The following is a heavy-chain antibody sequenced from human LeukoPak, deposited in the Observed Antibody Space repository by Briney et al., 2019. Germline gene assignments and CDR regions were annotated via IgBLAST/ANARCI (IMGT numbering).Heavy chain of an antibody. Sequence: SETLSLTCAVYGGSFSGYYWSWIRQPPGKGLEWIGEINHSGSTNYNPSLKSRVTISVDTSKNQFSLKLSSVTAADTAVYYCARVKEDTAGPHFDYWGQGTLVTVSS. J-gene: IGHJ4*02. V-gene: IGHV4-34*01. D-gene: IGHD5-18*01. CDR3: ARVKEDTAGPHFDY. CDR2: INHSGST. CDR1: GGSFSGYY.